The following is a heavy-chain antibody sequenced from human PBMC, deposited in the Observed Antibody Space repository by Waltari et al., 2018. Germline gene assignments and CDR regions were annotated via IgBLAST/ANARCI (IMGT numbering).Heavy chain of an antibody. D-gene: IGHD6-19*01. CDR3: ARVDGSGWTIDY. V-gene: IGHV4-38-2*01. J-gene: IGHJ4*02. Sequence: QVQLQESGPGLVKSSETLSLTCAVSGYSISSGYYWGWIRQPPGKGLEWIGSIYHSGSTYYNPSLKSRVTISVDTSKNQFSLKLSSVTAADTAVYYCARVDGSGWTIDYWGQGTLVTVSS. CDR1: GYSISSGYY. CDR2: IYHSGST.